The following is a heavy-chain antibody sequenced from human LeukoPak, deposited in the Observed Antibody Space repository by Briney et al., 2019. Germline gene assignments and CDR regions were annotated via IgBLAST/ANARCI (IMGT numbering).Heavy chain of an antibody. Sequence: GASVKVSCKASGYTFTGYYIHWLRQAPGQGLEWIGWIKHDSGGTKFAQKLQGRVTMTRDTSISTAYMELSGLRSDDTAVYFCARGRHYDSNGYYGAFYFDYWGQGTLVTVSS. J-gene: IGHJ4*02. V-gene: IGHV1-2*02. D-gene: IGHD3-22*01. CDR2: IKHDSGGT. CDR1: GYTFTGYY. CDR3: ARGRHYDSNGYYGAFYFDY.